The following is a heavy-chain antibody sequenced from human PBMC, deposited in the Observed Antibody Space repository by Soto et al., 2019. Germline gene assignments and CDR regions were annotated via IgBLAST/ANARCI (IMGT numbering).Heavy chain of an antibody. CDR2: IGNGANI. CDR1: GFTFSSYV. D-gene: IGHD6-19*01. CDR3: AKGAVAGLFDS. J-gene: IGHJ4*02. Sequence: VQLLESGGGLVQPGGSLRLSCAASGFTFSSYVMNWARQAPGKGLEWVSSIGNGANIYYADSVKGRFTVSRDNSKNTVHLQMNTLRAEDTAVYYCAKGAVAGLFDSWGQGTLVTVSS. V-gene: IGHV3-23*01.